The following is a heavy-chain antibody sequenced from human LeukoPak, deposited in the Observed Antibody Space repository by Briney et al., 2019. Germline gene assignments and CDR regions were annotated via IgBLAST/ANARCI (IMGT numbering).Heavy chain of an antibody. CDR2: ISAGGGGS. J-gene: IGHJ4*02. CDR1: GFILSNYA. Sequence: PGGSLRLSCAASGFILSNYAMSWVRQAPGKGLEWVSSISAGGGGSYYADSVKGRFTISRDNSKNTLYLQMNSLRAEDTSVYYCARDGVTMVRGVIIHVFDYWGQGTLVTVSS. D-gene: IGHD3-10*01. CDR3: ARDGVTMVRGVIIHVFDY. V-gene: IGHV3-23*01.